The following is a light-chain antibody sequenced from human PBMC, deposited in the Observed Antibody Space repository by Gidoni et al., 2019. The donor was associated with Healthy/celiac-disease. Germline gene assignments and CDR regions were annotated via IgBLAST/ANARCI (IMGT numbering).Light chain of an antibody. CDR2: LGS. V-gene: IGKV2-28*01. Sequence: DIVMTQSPLSLPVTPGEPASISCRSSQSLLHSNGYNYLDWYLQKPGQSPQLLIYLGSNRASGVPDRCSGSGSGTDFTLKISRVEAEDVGVYYCMQALQFTFGPGTKVDIK. CDR1: QSLLHSNGYNY. J-gene: IGKJ3*01. CDR3: MQALQFT.